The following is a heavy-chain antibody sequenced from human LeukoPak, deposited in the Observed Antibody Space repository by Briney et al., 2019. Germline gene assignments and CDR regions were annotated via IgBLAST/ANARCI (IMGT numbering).Heavy chain of an antibody. CDR1: RVYISGSIRSYY. V-gene: IGHV4-4*09. D-gene: IGHD5-12*01. CDR3: ARIPLGYSGAYYFDY. Sequence: SETLSLTYTVSRVYISGSIRSYYWTWLPQPPGKGLGGIGYISSSGSVNDNPSLRSRVTISVDTSKNQFFLNLSSVSAADTAVYYCARIPLGYSGAYYFDYWGQGTLVTVSP. J-gene: IGHJ4*02. CDR2: ISSSGSV.